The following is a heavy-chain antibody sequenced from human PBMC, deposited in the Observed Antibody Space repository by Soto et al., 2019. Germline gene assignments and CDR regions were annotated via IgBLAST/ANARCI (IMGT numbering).Heavy chain of an antibody. CDR3: ARAFFSVVCCSSDLPTSYYFDA. V-gene: IGHV4-34*01. CDR1: GGSFSGYY. D-gene: IGHD2-15*01. J-gene: IGHJ4*02. CDR2: INHSGST. Sequence: SETLSLTCAVYGGSFSGYYWSWIRQPPGKGLEWIGEINHSGSTNYNPSLKSRVTISVDTSKNQFSLKLSSVTAADTAVYYCARAFFSVVCCSSDLPTSYYFDARGQGTPVTVSS.